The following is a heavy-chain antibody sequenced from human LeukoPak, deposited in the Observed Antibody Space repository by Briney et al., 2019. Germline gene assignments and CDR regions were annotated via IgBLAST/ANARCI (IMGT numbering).Heavy chain of an antibody. Sequence: GGSLILSCTASGFTFDRHAMTWVRQAPGKGLEWVSTIGGNGRDTFYADSVKGRFSISRDNSKNTLYLQMSSLRADDTAVYYCAKRGQDFYYSGGYYYFDCWGQGTLVTVSS. V-gene: IGHV3-23*01. CDR3: AKRGQDFYYSGGYYYFDC. CDR2: IGGNGRDT. J-gene: IGHJ4*02. D-gene: IGHD2-15*01. CDR1: GFTFDRHA.